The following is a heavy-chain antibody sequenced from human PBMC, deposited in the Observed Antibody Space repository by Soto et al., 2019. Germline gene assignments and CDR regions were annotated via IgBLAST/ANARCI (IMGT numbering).Heavy chain of an antibody. CDR1: GYRFSDYW. CDR2: IYPDNSGT. Sequence: PGESLKISCKGSGYRFSDYWIGWVRQTPGKGLEWMGNIYPDNSGTIYSPSFQGQVTLSADKSINTAYLQWSSLKASETAIFYCARFGGAALSHNWFDFWGQGTLVTVSS. J-gene: IGHJ5*01. V-gene: IGHV5-51*01. D-gene: IGHD3-16*01. CDR3: ARFGGAALSHNWFDF.